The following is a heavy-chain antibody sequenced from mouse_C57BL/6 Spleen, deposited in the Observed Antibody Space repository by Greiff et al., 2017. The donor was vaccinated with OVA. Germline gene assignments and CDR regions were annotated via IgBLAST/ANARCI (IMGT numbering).Heavy chain of an antibody. V-gene: IGHV5-16*01. D-gene: IGHD4-1*01. CDR1: GFTFSDYY. CDR3: ASLTVYWYFDV. Sequence: EVKVVESEGGLVQPGSSMKLSCTASGFTFSDYYMAWVRQVPEKGLEWVANINYDGSSTYYLDSLKSRFIISRDNAKNILYLQMSSLKSEDTATYYCASLTVYWYFDVWGTGTTVTVSS. J-gene: IGHJ1*03. CDR2: INYDGSST.